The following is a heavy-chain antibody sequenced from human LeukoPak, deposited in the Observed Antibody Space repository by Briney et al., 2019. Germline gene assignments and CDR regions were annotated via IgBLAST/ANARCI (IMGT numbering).Heavy chain of an antibody. J-gene: IGHJ4*02. Sequence: ASVKVSCKASGGTFSSYAISWVRQAPGQGLEWMGWISAYNGNTNYAQKLQGRVTMTTDTSTSTAYMELRSLRSDDTAVYYCARSSRIAVEDYWGQGTLVTVSS. CDR2: ISAYNGNT. D-gene: IGHD6-19*01. V-gene: IGHV1-18*01. CDR3: ARSSRIAVEDY. CDR1: GGTFSSYA.